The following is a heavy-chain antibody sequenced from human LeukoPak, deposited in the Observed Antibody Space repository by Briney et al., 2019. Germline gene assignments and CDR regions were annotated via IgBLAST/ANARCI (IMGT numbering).Heavy chain of an antibody. J-gene: IGHJ4*02. Sequence: PGRSLRLSCAASGFTFSDFVMHWVRQAPGKGLEWVAIISYDGDKRDYTHSVKGRFTISRDNSNNTLFLQMTSLRAEDTAVYYCARTFGGGWYDPLTYWGQGTLVTVSS. D-gene: IGHD6-19*01. CDR1: GFTFSDFV. V-gene: IGHV3-30-3*01. CDR2: ISYDGDKR. CDR3: ARTFGGGWYDPLTY.